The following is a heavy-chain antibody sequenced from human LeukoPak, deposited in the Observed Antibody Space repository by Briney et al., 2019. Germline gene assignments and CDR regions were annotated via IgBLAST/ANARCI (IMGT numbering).Heavy chain of an antibody. CDR2: IYYSGST. CDR1: GGSLSSGDYY. Sequence: PSQTLSLTCTVSGGSLSSGDYYWSWIRQPPGTGLEWIGYIYYSGSTYYNPTLKSRVTISVDTSKNQFSLKLSSVTAADTAVYYCARDVVRGVTPSHYYYYGMDVWGKGTTVTVSS. CDR3: ARDVVRGVTPSHYYYYGMDV. V-gene: IGHV4-30-4*01. D-gene: IGHD3-10*01. J-gene: IGHJ6*04.